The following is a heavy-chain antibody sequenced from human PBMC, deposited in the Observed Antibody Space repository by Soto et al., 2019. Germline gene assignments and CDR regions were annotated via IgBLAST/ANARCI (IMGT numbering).Heavy chain of an antibody. CDR3: ARSPAYGDYANLDT. Sequence: QVQLQESGPGLVKPSETLSLTCTVSGDSVSKYYWNWIRQRAGKGLEWIGRIYTTRSPNYNPSLKSRVTMSVDTSKNQFSLKLNLTSVTAADTAVYYCARSPAYGDYANLDTWGQGTLVTVSS. J-gene: IGHJ5*02. CDR2: IYTTRSP. D-gene: IGHD4-17*01. V-gene: IGHV4-4*07. CDR1: GDSVSKYY.